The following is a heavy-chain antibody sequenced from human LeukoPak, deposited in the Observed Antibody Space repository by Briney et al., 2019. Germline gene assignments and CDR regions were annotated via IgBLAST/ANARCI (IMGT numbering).Heavy chain of an antibody. CDR1: GGSISSSSYY. Sequence: SETLSLTCTVSGGSISSSSYYWGWIRQPPGKGLEWIGSIHYTGTTYYNPSLKSRVTISVDTSKNQFSLRLSSVTAADTALYSCARTGGSFYFYYYMDVWGKGTTVTVSS. CDR3: ARTGGSFYFYYYMDV. D-gene: IGHD1-26*01. V-gene: IGHV4-39*07. CDR2: IHYTGTT. J-gene: IGHJ6*03.